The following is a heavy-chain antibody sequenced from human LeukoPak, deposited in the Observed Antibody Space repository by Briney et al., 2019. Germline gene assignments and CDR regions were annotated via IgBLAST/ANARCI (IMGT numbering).Heavy chain of an antibody. J-gene: IGHJ6*02. Sequence: SETLSLTCSVFGGSVSGYYWTWVRQPPGKGLEWIAQIHYSGKADYHPSLKSRITLSVDTSKNENFLRLSSMTAADTGIYYCATFGADYDMAVWGQGTTVTVSS. CDR2: IHYSGKA. V-gene: IGHV4-59*02. CDR1: GGSVSGYY. D-gene: IGHD3-16*01. CDR3: ATFGADYDMAV.